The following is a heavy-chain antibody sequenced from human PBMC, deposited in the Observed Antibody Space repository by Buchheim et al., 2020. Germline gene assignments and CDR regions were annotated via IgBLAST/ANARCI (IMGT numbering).Heavy chain of an antibody. CDR2: INPSGGST. CDR1: GYTFTSYY. D-gene: IGHD3-10*01. CDR3: ARVRGSGTGLDYYYYGMDV. V-gene: IGHV1-46*01. Sequence: QVQLVQSGAEVKKPGASVKVSCKASGYTFTSYYMHWVRQAPGQGLEWMGIINPSGGSTSYAQKFQGRVTMTRDTSTRPVYMELSSLRSEDTAVYYCARVRGSGTGLDYYYYGMDVWGQGTT. J-gene: IGHJ6*02.